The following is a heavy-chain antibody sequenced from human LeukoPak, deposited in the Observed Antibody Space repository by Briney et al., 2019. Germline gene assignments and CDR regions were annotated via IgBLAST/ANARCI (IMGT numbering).Heavy chain of an antibody. D-gene: IGHD2/OR15-2a*01. Sequence: PGGTLRLSCAASGFTVSHYEMTWVSQAPGKGLEWFSYINVGGTTTHYGVSMKGRFTMSRDDAKNSVYLQLNSLKVEDTAVYHCARKTDRIGEVGRDLFFDLWGGGTLVTVSS. J-gene: IGHJ2*01. CDR1: GFTVSHYE. CDR2: INVGGTTT. V-gene: IGHV3-48*03. CDR3: ARKTDRIGEVGRDLFFDL.